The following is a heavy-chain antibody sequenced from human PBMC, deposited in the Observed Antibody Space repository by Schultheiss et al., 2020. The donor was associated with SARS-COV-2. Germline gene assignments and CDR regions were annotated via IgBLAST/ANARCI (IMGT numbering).Heavy chain of an antibody. CDR2: ISSSSSYT. J-gene: IGHJ4*02. CDR1: GFTFSSYS. D-gene: IGHD1-14*01. CDR3: ARDRRYKEYYFDY. Sequence: GGSLRLSCAASGFTFSSYSMNWVRQAPGKGLEWVSYISSSSSYTNYADSVKGRFTISRDNSKNTLYLQMNSLRAEDTAVYYCARDRRYKEYYFDYWGQGTLVTVSS. V-gene: IGHV3-21*05.